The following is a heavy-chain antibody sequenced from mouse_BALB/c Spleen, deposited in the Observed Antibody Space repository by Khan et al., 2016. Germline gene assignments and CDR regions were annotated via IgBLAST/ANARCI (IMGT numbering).Heavy chain of an antibody. CDR2: ISYSGST. Sequence: EVELVESGPGLVKPSQSLSLTCTVTAYSITSDYAWNWIRQFPGNKLEWMGYISYSGSTSYNPSLKSRISITRDTSKNQFFLQLNSVTTEDTATYYCARSRGNYFDYWGQGTTLTVSS. CDR1: AYSITSDYA. V-gene: IGHV3-2*02. J-gene: IGHJ2*01. CDR3: ARSRGNYFDY.